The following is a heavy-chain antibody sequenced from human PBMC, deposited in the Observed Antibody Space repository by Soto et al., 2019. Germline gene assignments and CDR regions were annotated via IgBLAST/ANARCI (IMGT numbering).Heavy chain of an antibody. CDR2: INYNSFSI. CDR1: GFTFSSSA. Sequence: EVHLLESGGALVQPGGSLRLSCAASGFTFSSSAMNWVRQAPGKGLEWVSGINYNSFSIYYADSVKGRFTISRDNSMNKLYLQMNSLRSYDTVVYYCANGLGLATTPFDSWGQGTPVTVSS. V-gene: IGHV3-23*01. D-gene: IGHD5-12*01. CDR3: ANGLGLATTPFDS. J-gene: IGHJ4*02.